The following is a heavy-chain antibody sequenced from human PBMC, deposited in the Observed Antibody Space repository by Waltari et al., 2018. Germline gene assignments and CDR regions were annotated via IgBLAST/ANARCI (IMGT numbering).Heavy chain of an antibody. CDR1: GYIFTNYY. J-gene: IGHJ4*02. D-gene: IGHD3-10*01. V-gene: IGHV1-46*01. CDR3: ARAGAVRGRYYFDY. CDR2: INPSVGST. Sequence: QVQLVQSGAEVKKPGASVNVSCKASGYIFTNYYVHWVRQAPGQGLEWMGIINPSVGSTRNAQKFQGRVTMTRDTSTSTVHMEMSSLRSEDTAVYYCARAGAVRGRYYFDYWGQGSLVTVSS.